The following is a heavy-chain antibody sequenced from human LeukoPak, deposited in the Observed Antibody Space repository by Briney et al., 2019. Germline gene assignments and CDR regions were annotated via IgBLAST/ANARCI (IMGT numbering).Heavy chain of an antibody. Sequence: ASVKVSCKASGYTFTGYYIHWVRQAPGQGLEWMGWINPNSGDTNYAQKFQGRVTMTSDTSITTAYMELSSLRSEDTAVYYCTRGWAEMAKIGLDYWGQGTLVTVSS. V-gene: IGHV1-2*02. CDR3: TRGWAEMAKIGLDY. CDR2: INPNSGDT. J-gene: IGHJ4*02. CDR1: GYTFTGYY. D-gene: IGHD5-24*01.